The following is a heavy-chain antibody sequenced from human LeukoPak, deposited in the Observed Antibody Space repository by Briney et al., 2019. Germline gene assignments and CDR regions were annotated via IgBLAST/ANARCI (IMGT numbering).Heavy chain of an antibody. D-gene: IGHD4-17*01. CDR2: INPNSGGT. CDR1: GYTFTGYY. Sequence: ASVKVSCKASGYTFTGYYMHWVRQAPGQGLEWMGWINPNSGGTNYAQKFQGRVTMTRDTSISTAYMELSRLRSDDSAVYYCARDIYGDRDFDYWGQGTLVTVSS. V-gene: IGHV1-2*02. CDR3: ARDIYGDRDFDY. J-gene: IGHJ4*02.